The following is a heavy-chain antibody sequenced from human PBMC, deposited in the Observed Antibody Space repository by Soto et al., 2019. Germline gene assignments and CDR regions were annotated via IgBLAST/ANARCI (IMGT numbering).Heavy chain of an antibody. Sequence: QVQLVQSGAEVKKPGASVKVSCKASGYTFTSYGISWVRQAPGQGLEWMGWISAYTGNTNYAQKLQGRVTMTTDTSTSTSYMELRSLRSDDTAVYYCARGLQPLEWLHDWFDPWGQGTLVTVSS. J-gene: IGHJ5*02. CDR1: GYTFTSYG. CDR3: ARGLQPLEWLHDWFDP. CDR2: ISAYTGNT. V-gene: IGHV1-18*04. D-gene: IGHD3-3*01.